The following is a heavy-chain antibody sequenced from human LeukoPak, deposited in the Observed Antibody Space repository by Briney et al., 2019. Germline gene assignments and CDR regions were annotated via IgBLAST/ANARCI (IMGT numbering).Heavy chain of an antibody. CDR2: ISYSGST. J-gene: IGHJ3*02. CDR1: GGSIGSTRYY. D-gene: IGHD6-19*01. Sequence: KTSETLSLTCIVSGGSIGSTRYYWGWIRQPPGKGLEWIGSISYSGSTHYNPSLQSRFTISVDTSKNQFSLKVTSVTASDTAVYYCARPGSAWFDAFGIWGQGTLVTVSS. CDR3: ARPGSAWFDAFGI. V-gene: IGHV4-39*01.